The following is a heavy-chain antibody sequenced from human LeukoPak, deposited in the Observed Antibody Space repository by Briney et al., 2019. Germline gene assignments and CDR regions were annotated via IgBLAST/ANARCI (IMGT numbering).Heavy chain of an antibody. D-gene: IGHD3-22*01. CDR1: GFTFSSYA. V-gene: IGHV3-23*01. CDR2: ISGSGGST. J-gene: IGHJ4*02. CDR3: ARLLLYYYDSSGYYPPHFDY. Sequence: PGGSLRLSCAASGFTFSSYAMSWVRQAPGKGLEWVSAISGSGGSTYYADSVKGRFTISRDNSKNTLYLQMNSLRAEDTAVYYCARLLLYYYDSSGYYPPHFDYWGQGTLVTVSS.